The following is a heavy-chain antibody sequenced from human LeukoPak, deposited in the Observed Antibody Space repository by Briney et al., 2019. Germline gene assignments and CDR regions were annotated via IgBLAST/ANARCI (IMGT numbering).Heavy chain of an antibody. Sequence: GGSLRLSCLTSGFTLSTNAMSWVRQAPGKGLEWISGISGSGASAYYADSVKGRFTISRDDSGNTLYLQMNSLRGDDTAVYYCAKDVGKWESLHFFDYWGQGTLVTVSS. CDR2: ISGSGASA. V-gene: IGHV3-23*01. CDR1: GFTLSTNA. J-gene: IGHJ4*02. CDR3: AKDVGKWESLHFFDY. D-gene: IGHD1-26*01.